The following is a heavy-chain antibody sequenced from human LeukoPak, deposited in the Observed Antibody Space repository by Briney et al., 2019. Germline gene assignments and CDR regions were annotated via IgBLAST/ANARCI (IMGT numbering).Heavy chain of an antibody. D-gene: IGHD3-10*01. CDR1: GFTFSGSA. J-gene: IGHJ4*02. CDR3: TSLAYGSGSYYIAGYY. Sequence: PGGSLRLSCAASGFTFSGSAVHWVRQASGNGLEWVGRIRSKANSYATAYAASVKGRFTISRDDSKNTAYLQMNSLKTEDTAVYYCTSLAYGSGSYYIAGYYWGQGTLVTVSS. CDR2: IRSKANSYAT. V-gene: IGHV3-73*01.